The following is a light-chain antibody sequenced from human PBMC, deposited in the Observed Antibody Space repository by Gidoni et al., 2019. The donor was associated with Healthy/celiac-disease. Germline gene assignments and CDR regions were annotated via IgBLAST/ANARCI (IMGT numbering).Light chain of an antibody. J-gene: IGKJ5*01. CDR3: QQYGSSPPIT. V-gene: IGKV3-20*01. Sequence: DIVLKQSPGPLSLSPGERATLSCRASPSVSSSYLAWYQQKPGQAPRLLIYGASSRATGIPDRFSGSGSGTDFTLTISRLEPEDFAVYYCQQYGSSPPITFGQGTRLEIK. CDR2: GAS. CDR1: PSVSSSY.